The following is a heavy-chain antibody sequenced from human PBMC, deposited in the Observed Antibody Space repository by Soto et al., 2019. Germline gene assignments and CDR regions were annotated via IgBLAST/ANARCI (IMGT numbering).Heavy chain of an antibody. CDR3: ARDEGYSGYDWGVAFDI. V-gene: IGHV4-59*01. CDR1: GGSISSYY. CDR2: IYYSGST. D-gene: IGHD5-12*01. Sequence: SDTLSLTWTVSGGSISSYYWSWIRQPPGKGLEWIGYIYYSGSTNYNPSLKSRVTISVDTSKNQFSLKLSSVTAADTAVYYCARDEGYSGYDWGVAFDIWGQGTMVTV. J-gene: IGHJ3*02.